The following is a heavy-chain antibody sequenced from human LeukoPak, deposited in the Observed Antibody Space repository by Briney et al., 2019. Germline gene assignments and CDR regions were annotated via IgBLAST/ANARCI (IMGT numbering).Heavy chain of an antibody. J-gene: IGHJ6*03. CDR1: GYTFTSYY. CDR3: ARDGNDSSGPYYYYYLDV. Sequence: GASLKVSCKASGYTFTSYYMRWVRQPPGQGLEWMGIINPSGGSTCYAQNFQGRVTMTRDMSTNTVYMELSRLRSEDTAVYYCARDGNDSSGPYYYYYLDVWGKGTTFTVSS. CDR2: INPSGGST. D-gene: IGHD3-22*01. V-gene: IGHV1-46*01.